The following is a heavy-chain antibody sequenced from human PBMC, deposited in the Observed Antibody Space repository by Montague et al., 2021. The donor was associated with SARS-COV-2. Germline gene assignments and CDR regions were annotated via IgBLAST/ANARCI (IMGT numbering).Heavy chain of an antibody. CDR2: IYYSGST. J-gene: IGHJ5*02. V-gene: IGHV4-59*12. CDR1: GGAMSSYY. CDR3: ARDWCSSVRHRCGFDP. Sequence: SETLSLTCTVSGGAMSSYYWSWIRQPPGKGLEWIGYIYYSGSTNYNPSXXSRVTISVDTSKNQFSLKLGSVTAADTAAYYCARDWCSSVRHRCGFDPWGQGTLVTVSS. D-gene: IGHD2-2*01.